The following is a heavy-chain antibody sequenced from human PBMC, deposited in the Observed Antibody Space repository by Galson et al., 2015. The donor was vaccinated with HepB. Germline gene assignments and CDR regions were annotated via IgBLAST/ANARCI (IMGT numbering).Heavy chain of an antibody. Sequence: SVKVSCKASGYTFTGYYMHWVRQAPGQGLEWMGRINPNSGGTNYAQKFQGRVTMTRDTSISTAYMELSRLRSDDTAVYYCARRKNWNSYYFDYWGQGTLVTVSS. CDR2: INPNSGGT. CDR1: GYTFTGYY. D-gene: IGHD1-7*01. J-gene: IGHJ4*02. CDR3: ARRKNWNSYYFDY. V-gene: IGHV1-2*06.